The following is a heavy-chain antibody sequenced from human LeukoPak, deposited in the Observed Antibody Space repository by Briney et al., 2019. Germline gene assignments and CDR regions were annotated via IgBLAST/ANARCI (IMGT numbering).Heavy chain of an antibody. CDR3: ARDQFVVVPAALNY. V-gene: IGHV1-18*01. D-gene: IGHD2-2*01. Sequence: GASVKVSCKASGYTFTGYGISWVRQAPGQGLEWMGWISAYNGNTNYAQKLQGRVTMTTDTSTSTAYMELRSLRSDDTAVYYCARDQFVVVPAALNYWGQGTLVTVSS. J-gene: IGHJ4*02. CDR1: GYTFTGYG. CDR2: ISAYNGNT.